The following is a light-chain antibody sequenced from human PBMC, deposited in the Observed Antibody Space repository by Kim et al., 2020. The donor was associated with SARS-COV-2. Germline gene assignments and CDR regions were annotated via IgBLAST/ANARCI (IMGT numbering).Light chain of an antibody. CDR1: QSISSN. J-gene: IGKJ4*01. CDR2: AAS. Sequence: DIQLTQSPSFLSASVGDRVTITCRASQSISSNLVWYQQKPGKAPKVLIYAASTLQSGVPSRFSGSGSGTEFTLTISSLQPEDFATYYCQQVNNFPLTFGGGTKVDIK. V-gene: IGKV1-9*01. CDR3: QQVNNFPLT.